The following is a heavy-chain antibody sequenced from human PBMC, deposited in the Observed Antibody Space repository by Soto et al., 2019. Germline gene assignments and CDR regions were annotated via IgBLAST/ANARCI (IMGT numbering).Heavy chain of an antibody. Sequence: GGSLRLSCTASGFTFSSYALSWVRQAPGKGLEWVSSISGSGGSTYYADSVKGRVTISRDNSKNTLYLQMSSLRAEDTAIYYCAKDSFINLRGYDSYWGQGTLVTVSS. CDR3: AKDSFINLRGYDSY. CDR2: ISGSGGST. CDR1: GFTFSSYA. V-gene: IGHV3-23*01. J-gene: IGHJ4*02. D-gene: IGHD5-12*01.